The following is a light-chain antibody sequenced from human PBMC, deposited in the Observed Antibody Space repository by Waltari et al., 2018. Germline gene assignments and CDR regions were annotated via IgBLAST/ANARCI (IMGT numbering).Light chain of an antibody. V-gene: IGLV2-14*04. Sequence: WYQPHPGKAPKVMIYDVSKRPSGVSNRFSGSKSGNTASLTISGLQAEDEADYYCSSYTSSNTYVFGTGTKVTVL. CDR2: DVS. CDR3: SSYTSSNTYV. J-gene: IGLJ1*01.